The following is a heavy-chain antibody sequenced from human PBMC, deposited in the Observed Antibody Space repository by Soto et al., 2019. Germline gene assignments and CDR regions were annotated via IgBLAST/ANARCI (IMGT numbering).Heavy chain of an antibody. CDR1: GFTFSSCA. CDR2: ISGSGGST. D-gene: IGHD4-17*01. Sequence: PGGSLRLSCAASGFTFSSCAMSWVRQAPGKGLEWVSAISGSGGSTYYADSVKGRFTISRDNSKNTLYLQMNSLRAEDTAVYYCAKPRGRWKLTTWFDPWGQGTLVTDSS. CDR3: AKPRGRWKLTTWFDP. J-gene: IGHJ5*02. V-gene: IGHV3-23*01.